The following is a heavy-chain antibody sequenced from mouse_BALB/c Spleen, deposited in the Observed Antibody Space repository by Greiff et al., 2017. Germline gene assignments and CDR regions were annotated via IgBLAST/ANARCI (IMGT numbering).Heavy chain of an antibody. V-gene: IGHV1-4*02. CDR1: GYTFTSYT. J-gene: IGHJ3*01. Sequence: QVQLQQSAADLARPGASVKMSCKASGYTFTSYTLHWGNQRLGQGLEWIGYINPSSGYTEYNQKFKDKTTLTADKSSSTAYMQLSSLTSEDSAVYYCARWGAYYEFAYWGQGTLVTVSA. CDR3: ARWGAYYEFAY. CDR2: INPSSGYT. D-gene: IGHD2-10*01.